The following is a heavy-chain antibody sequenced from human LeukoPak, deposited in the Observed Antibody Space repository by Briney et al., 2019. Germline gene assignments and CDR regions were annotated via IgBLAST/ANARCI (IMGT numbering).Heavy chain of an antibody. Sequence: ASVKVSCKASGYTFTCYGILWVRQAPGQGLEWMGWISPYNGKTNYAQKFRGRVTMTTDTSTTTAYMELRSLMSDDTAVYYCARGVDPWPWFFDLWGRGTLVTVSS. CDR1: GYTFTCYG. V-gene: IGHV1-18*01. CDR2: ISPYNGKT. CDR3: ARGVDPWPWFFDL. J-gene: IGHJ2*01.